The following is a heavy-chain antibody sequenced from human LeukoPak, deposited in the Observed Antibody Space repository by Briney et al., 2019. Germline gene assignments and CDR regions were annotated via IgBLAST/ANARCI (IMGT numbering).Heavy chain of an antibody. J-gene: IGHJ4*02. D-gene: IGHD3-9*01. CDR3: AKDPRGPLRYFDWLSYFDY. CDR1: ATTSSSHA. V-gene: IGHV3-23*01. Sequence: GGSLRLSSAAAATTSSSHAMSWVRQAPGKGLEWVSAISGSGGSTYYADSVKGRFTISRDNSKNTLYLQMNSLRAEDTAVYYCAKDPRGPLRYFDWLSYFDYWGQGTLVTVSS. CDR2: ISGSGGST.